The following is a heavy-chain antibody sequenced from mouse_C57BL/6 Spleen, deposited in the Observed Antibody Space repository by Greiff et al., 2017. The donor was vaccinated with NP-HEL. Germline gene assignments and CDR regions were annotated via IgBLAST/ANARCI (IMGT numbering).Heavy chain of an antibody. V-gene: IGHV1-82*01. CDR1: GYAFSSSW. CDR2: IYPGDGDT. CDR3: ARDYGSSPFAY. J-gene: IGHJ3*01. Sequence: VKLQESGPELVKPGASVKISCKASGYAFSSSWMNWVKQRPGKGLEWIGRIYPGDGDTNYNGKFKGKATLTADKSSSTAYMQLSSLTSEDSAVYFCARDYGSSPFAYWGQGTLDTVSA. D-gene: IGHD1-1*01.